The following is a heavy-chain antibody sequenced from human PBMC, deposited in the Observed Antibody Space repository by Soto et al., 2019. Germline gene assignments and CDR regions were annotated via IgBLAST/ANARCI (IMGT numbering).Heavy chain of an antibody. CDR2: INPNSGGT. CDR1: GYTFTGYY. J-gene: IGHJ6*02. Sequence: QVQLVQSGAEVKKPGASVKVSCKASGYTFTGYYMHWVRQAPGQGLEWMGWINPNSGGTNYAQKFQGWVTMTRDTSISTAYMELSRLGSDDTAVYYCARGGIVVVPAYYYGMDVWGQGTTVTVSS. V-gene: IGHV1-2*04. CDR3: ARGGIVVVPAYYYGMDV. D-gene: IGHD2-2*01.